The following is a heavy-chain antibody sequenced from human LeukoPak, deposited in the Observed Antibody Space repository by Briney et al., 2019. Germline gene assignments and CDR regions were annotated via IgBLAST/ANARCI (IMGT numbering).Heavy chain of an antibody. CDR1: GGTFTSYA. Sequence: ASVKVSCKASGGTFTSYAISWVRQAPGQGLEWMGWINPNSGGTNYAQKFQGRVTMTRDTSISTAYMELSRLRSDDTAVYYCAREYGSGSAPFDYWGQGTLVTVSS. CDR2: INPNSGGT. V-gene: IGHV1-2*02. J-gene: IGHJ4*02. D-gene: IGHD3-10*01. CDR3: AREYGSGSAPFDY.